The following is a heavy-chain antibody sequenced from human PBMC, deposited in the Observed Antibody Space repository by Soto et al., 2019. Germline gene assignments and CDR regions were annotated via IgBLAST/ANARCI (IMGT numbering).Heavy chain of an antibody. CDR3: AGHSERRRVNRTVNFEK. CDR1: GDSIDNRNYY. Sequence: QLQLQESGPGLVKPSETLSLTCTVSGDSIDNRNYYWGWIRQPPGKGLEWIGNLYYGGSTYYNPSLKSRVFISADTSNNQFSLEVSSVTAADTAVYYCAGHSERRRVNRTVNFEKWGQGTLVTVSA. J-gene: IGHJ4*02. D-gene: IGHD4-4*01. V-gene: IGHV4-39*01. CDR2: LYYGGST.